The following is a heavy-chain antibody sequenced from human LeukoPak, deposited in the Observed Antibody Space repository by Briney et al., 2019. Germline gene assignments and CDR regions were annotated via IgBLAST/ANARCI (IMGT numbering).Heavy chain of an antibody. CDR1: GFTFSTYA. CDR3: AKDQNSRLSQWFDP. CDR2: TSGSGGST. D-gene: IGHD1/OR15-1a*01. Sequence: SGGSLRLSCAASGFTFSTYAMNWVRQAPGKGLEWVSGTSGSGGSTYYADSVKGRFTISRDNSKNTLYLQMNSLRAEDTAVYYCAKDQNSRLSQWFDPWGQGTLVTVSS. V-gene: IGHV3-23*01. J-gene: IGHJ5*02.